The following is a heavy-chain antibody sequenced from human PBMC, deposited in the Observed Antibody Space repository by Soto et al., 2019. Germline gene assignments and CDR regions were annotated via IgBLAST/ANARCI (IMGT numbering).Heavy chain of an antibody. CDR1: GGSFRNYY. CDR2: VNHSGEA. D-gene: IGHD1-26*01. J-gene: IGHJ5*02. Sequence: QVELQQWGAGLLKPSETLSLTCGVYGGSFRNYYWIWVRQPPGKGLEWIGEVNHSGEATYNPSLQSRVSISLTTSNNSFYLKMTSVTAAATAIYFCAHAELFPRSWFDPWGQGTQVTVSS. V-gene: IGHV4-34*02. CDR3: AHAELFPRSWFDP.